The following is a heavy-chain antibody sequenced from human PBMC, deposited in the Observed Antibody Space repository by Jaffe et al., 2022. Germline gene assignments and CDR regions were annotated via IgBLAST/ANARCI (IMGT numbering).Heavy chain of an antibody. CDR3: AKVADDYGDYYYYYMDV. CDR1: GFTFSSYG. V-gene: IGHV3-30*18. Sequence: QVQLVESGGGVVQPGRSLRLSCAASGFTFSSYGMHWVRQAPGKGLEWVAVISYDGSNKYYADSVKGRFTISRDNSKNTLYLQMNSLRAEDTAVYYCAKVADDYGDYYYYYMDVWGKGTTVTVSS. CDR2: ISYDGSNK. J-gene: IGHJ6*03. D-gene: IGHD4-17*01.